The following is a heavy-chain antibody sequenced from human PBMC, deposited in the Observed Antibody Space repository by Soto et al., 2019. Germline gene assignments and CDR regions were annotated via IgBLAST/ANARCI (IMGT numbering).Heavy chain of an antibody. V-gene: IGHV3-23*01. CDR3: AKMRGRQVWEYYLDY. Sequence: EVQVLESGGGLVQPGGSLRLSCAASGFTFSTYAMSWVRQAPGKGLEWVSTISGSGGSTKYADSAKGWFTVSRDNPKNTVFLQMSSLRADDTAVYYCAKMRGRQVWEYYLDYWGQGTLVTVSS. CDR2: ISGSGGST. CDR1: GFTFSTYA. D-gene: IGHD3-16*01. J-gene: IGHJ4*02.